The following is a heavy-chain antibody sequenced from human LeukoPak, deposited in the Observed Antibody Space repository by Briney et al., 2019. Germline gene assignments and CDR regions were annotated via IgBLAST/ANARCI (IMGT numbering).Heavy chain of an antibody. J-gene: IGHJ4*02. CDR1: GYTFTGYD. Sequence: GASVKVSCKTSGYTFTGYDINWVRQAAGQGFEWMGWMHPNSGDTGYAHNLQGRITITRDSSTATVFMELSSLRSEDTAMYYWARGRLNGNVDFWGQGTLVTVSS. D-gene: IGHD1-20*01. CDR3: ARGRLNGNVDF. V-gene: IGHV1-8*01. CDR2: MHPNSGDT.